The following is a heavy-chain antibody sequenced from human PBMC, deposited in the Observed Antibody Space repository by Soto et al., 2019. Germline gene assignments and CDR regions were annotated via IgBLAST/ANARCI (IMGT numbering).Heavy chain of an antibody. V-gene: IGHV4-59*11. CDR2: IYYIGST. CDR3: ARGYSPALGAPWARVNWFDP. CDR1: GGSMSNHY. D-gene: IGHD1-26*01. Sequence: QVQLQESGPGRVKASETLSLTCTVSGGSMSNHYWSWIRQPPGKGLEWIGYIYYIGSTNYNPSLKSRVTMSVDTSRNQLSLNLTSVTAADTAVYYCARGYSPALGAPWARVNWFDPWGHGTLVTVSS. J-gene: IGHJ5*02.